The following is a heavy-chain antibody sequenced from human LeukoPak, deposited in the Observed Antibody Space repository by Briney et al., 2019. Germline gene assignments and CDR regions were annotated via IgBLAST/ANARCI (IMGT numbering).Heavy chain of an antibody. Sequence: GESLKISCQASGYSFTNYSIGWVRQLPGKALEWMGIIYPGDSDTRYSRSFQGQVTISADRSISTAYLQWSSLKDSDTAMYYCARHVPPGVIAARGAFDIWGQGTMVTVSS. CDR3: ARHVPPGVIAARGAFDI. CDR2: IYPGDSDT. J-gene: IGHJ3*02. V-gene: IGHV5-51*01. D-gene: IGHD6-13*01. CDR1: GYSFTNYS.